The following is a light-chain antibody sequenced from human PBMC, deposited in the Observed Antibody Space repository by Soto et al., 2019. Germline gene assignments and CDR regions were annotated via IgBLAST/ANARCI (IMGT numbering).Light chain of an antibody. CDR3: QESYCTRTN. Sequence: DIQMTQSPSSLSASVGDRVTITCRASQSISSYLNWYQQKPGKAPKLLIYAASSLQSGVPSRFSGSGSVTDSNLTISTLLTDALLPAEGQESYCTRTNFGKG. CDR1: QSISSY. V-gene: IGKV1-39*01. CDR2: AAS. J-gene: IGKJ2*01.